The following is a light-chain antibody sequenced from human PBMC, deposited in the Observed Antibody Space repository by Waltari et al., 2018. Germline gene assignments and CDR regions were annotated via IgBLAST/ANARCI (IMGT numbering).Light chain of an antibody. J-gene: IGKJ2*01. Sequence: EIVLTQSPATLSVSPGESVTLSCRASQTVRNNLAWFQQKPGQPPRLLIQGASFRATGVPARFAGSGSGTDFTLTISNLQSDDFALYYCQQYNKWPQFTFGQGTRLDIK. CDR3: QQYNKWPQFT. CDR1: QTVRNN. V-gene: IGKV3-15*01. CDR2: GAS.